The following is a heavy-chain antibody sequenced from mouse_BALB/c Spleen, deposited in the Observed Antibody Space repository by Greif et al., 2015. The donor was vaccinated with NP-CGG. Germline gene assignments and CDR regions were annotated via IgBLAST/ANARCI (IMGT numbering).Heavy chain of an antibody. J-gene: IGHJ4*01. CDR2: IYPGDGDT. D-gene: IGHD2-4*01. Sequence: QVQLQQPGAELVRPGSSVKNSCKASGYAFSSYWMNWVKQRPGQGLECIGQIYPGDGDTNYNGKFKGKATLTADKSSSTAYMQLSSLTSEDSAVYFCARYDYDYYAMDYWGQGTSVTVSS. CDR3: ARYDYDYYAMDY. V-gene: IGHV1-80*01. CDR1: GYAFSSYW.